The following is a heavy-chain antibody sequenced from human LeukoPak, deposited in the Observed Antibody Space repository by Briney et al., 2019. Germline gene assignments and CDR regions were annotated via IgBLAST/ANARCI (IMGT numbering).Heavy chain of an antibody. CDR3: ARLSRTTPVY. J-gene: IGHJ4*02. Sequence: GGSLRLSCAASGFTFGSYWLSWVRQAPGKGLEWVANIKEGGNEKYYLDSVRGRFTISRDNAKNLLYLQINSLRADDTAVYYCARLSRTTPVYWGQGTLVTVSS. D-gene: IGHD4-17*01. CDR2: IKEGGNEK. CDR1: GFTFGSYW. V-gene: IGHV3-7*01.